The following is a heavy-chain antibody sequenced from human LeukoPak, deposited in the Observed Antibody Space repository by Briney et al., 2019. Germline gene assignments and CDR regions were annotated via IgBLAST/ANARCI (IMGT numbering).Heavy chain of an antibody. CDR1: GFTFSDYW. CDR3: ARGVSRYDYVWGSYRSTSDAFDI. J-gene: IGHJ3*02. V-gene: IGHV3-21*01. D-gene: IGHD3-16*02. Sequence: GGSLRLSCAASGFTFSDYWMTWVRQAPGKGLEWVSSISSSSSYIYYADSVKGRFTISRDNAKNSLYLQMNSLRAEDTAVYYCARGVSRYDYVWGSYRSTSDAFDIWGQGTMVTVSS. CDR2: ISSSSSYI.